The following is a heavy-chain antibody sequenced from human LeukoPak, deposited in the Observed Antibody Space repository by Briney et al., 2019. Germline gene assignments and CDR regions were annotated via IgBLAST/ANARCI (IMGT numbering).Heavy chain of an antibody. V-gene: IGHV1-18*01. D-gene: IGHD3-10*01. CDR3: ARAPTENYYGSGSYFVGYYYYYMDV. Sequence: ASVKVSCKTSGYTFTNYGISWVRQAPGQGLESRGWISPYNGNTNYAQKLQGRVTMTTDTSTSTAYMEVRSLRADDTAVYYCARAPTENYYGSGSYFVGYYYYYMDVWGKGTTVTVSS. J-gene: IGHJ6*03. CDR1: GYTFTNYG. CDR2: ISPYNGNT.